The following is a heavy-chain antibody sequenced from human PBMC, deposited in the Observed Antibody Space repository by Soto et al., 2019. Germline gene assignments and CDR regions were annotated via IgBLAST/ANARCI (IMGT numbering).Heavy chain of an antibody. CDR2: ISSGSNYT. CDR1: GFTFSSYS. CDR3: ARDFKESQYYYYCMDV. D-gene: IGHD3-10*01. Sequence: EVQLVESGGGLVKPGGSLRLSCVVSGFTFSSYSMNWVRQAPGKGLEWVSPISSGSNYTYYADSVKGRFTISRDNAKNSVYLQMNSLRAEDTALYYCARDFKESQYYYYCMDVWGKGTTVTVS. V-gene: IGHV3-21*06. J-gene: IGHJ6*03.